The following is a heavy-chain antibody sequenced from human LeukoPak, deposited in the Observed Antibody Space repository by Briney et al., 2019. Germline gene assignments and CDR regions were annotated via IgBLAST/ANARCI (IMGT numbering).Heavy chain of an antibody. CDR3: ARGALTKVWGRKKGTDV. D-gene: IGHD3-16*01. CDR1: GFTFSSYG. J-gene: IGHJ6*04. Sequence: GGSLRLSCAASGFTFSSYGMHWVRQAPGKVLEWVAFISYDGSNRYYADSVKGRFTISRDNSKNTLYLQMNSLRAEDTAVYYCARGALTKVWGRKKGTDVWGKGTTVTVSS. CDR2: ISYDGSNR. V-gene: IGHV3-30*04.